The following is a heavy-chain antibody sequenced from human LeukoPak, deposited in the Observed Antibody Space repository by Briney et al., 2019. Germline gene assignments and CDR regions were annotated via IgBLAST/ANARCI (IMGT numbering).Heavy chain of an antibody. CDR3: ATDTGINLYYALDV. D-gene: IGHD1-14*01. CDR2: IKEDGSER. Sequence: GGSLRLSCEGSAFIFSGHWMNWVRQTPGKGLEWVASIKEDGSERQYVDSVKGRFSISRDNTKGSLFLQLNSLRAEDTAVYYCATDTGINLYYALDVWGQGTTVTVSS. CDR1: AFIFSGHW. V-gene: IGHV3-7*03. J-gene: IGHJ6*02.